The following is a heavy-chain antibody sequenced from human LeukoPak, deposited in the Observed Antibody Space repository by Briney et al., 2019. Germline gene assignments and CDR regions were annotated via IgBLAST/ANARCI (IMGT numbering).Heavy chain of an antibody. CDR1: GGSFSGYY. CDR2: INHSGST. CDR3: ARAAWSIAAARYFQH. V-gene: IGHV4-34*01. Sequence: SETLSLTCAVYGGSFSGYYWSWIRQPPGKGLEWIGEINHSGSTNYNPSLKSRVTISVDTSKNQFSLKLSSVTAADTAVYYCARAAWSIAAARYFQHWGQGTLVIVSS. D-gene: IGHD6-13*01. J-gene: IGHJ1*01.